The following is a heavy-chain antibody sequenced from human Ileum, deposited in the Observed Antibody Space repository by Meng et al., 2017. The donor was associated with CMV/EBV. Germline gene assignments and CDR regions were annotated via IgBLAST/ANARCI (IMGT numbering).Heavy chain of an antibody. CDR1: GGSISSGDYY. D-gene: IGHD6-13*01. V-gene: IGHV4-30-4*08. CDR2: IYYSGST. CDR3: AREIPSSSWYYLDY. J-gene: IGHJ4*02. Sequence: VRLQGSGPGLGKPSQTLSLTCTVSGGSISSGDYYWSWIRQPPGKGLEWIGYIYYSGSTYYNPSLKSRVTISVDTSKNQFSLKLSSVTAADTAVYYCAREIPSSSWYYLDYWGQGTLVTVSS.